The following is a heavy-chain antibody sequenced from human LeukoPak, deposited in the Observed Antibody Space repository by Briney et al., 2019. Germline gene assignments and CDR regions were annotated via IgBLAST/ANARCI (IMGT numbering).Heavy chain of an antibody. Sequence: PSETLSLTCTVSGGSISSSSYYWGWIRQPPGKGLEWIGEINHSGSTNYNPSLKSRVTISVDTSKNQFSLKLSSVTAADTAVYYCARLLAAADYWGQGTLVTVSS. V-gene: IGHV4-39*07. CDR1: GGSISSSSYY. D-gene: IGHD6-13*01. CDR3: ARLLAAADY. CDR2: INHSGST. J-gene: IGHJ4*02.